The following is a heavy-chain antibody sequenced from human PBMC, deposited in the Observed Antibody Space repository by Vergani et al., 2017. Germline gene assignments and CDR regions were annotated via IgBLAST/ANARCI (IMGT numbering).Heavy chain of an antibody. Sequence: EVQLLESGGGLVQPGGSLRLSCAASGFTFSSNAMSWVRQAPGKGLEWVSSISGSGGGTYYADSVKGRFTISRDNSKNCLYLQMNSLRAEDTAVYYCAKGRSGGWNGGDYWGQGTLVTVSS. V-gene: IGHV3-23*01. D-gene: IGHD6-19*01. CDR3: AKGRSGGWNGGDY. J-gene: IGHJ4*02. CDR2: ISGSGGGT. CDR1: GFTFSSNA.